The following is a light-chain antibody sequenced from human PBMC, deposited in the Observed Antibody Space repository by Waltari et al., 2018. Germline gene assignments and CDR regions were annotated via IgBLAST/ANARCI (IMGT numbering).Light chain of an antibody. CDR2: VNRDGSH. CDR1: SGHRTNL. J-gene: IGLJ3*02. V-gene: IGLV4-69*01. CDR3: QTGGHGTWV. Sequence: QLVLTQSPSASASLGPSVKLTCPQSSGHRTNLIASPPQQPQTGPRDLMKVNRDGSHRKGDQIPVRFSGSSSAAEHYLTISRLQSEDEDDYYCQTGGHGTWVFGGGTKLTVL.